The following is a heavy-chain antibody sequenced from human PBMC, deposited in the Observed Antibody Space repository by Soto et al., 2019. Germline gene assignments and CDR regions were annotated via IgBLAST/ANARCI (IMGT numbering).Heavy chain of an antibody. V-gene: IGHV1-46*03. CDR2: INPSGGST. CDR1: GYTFTSYY. Sequence: GASVKVSCKASGYTFTSYYIQWVRQAPGQGLEWMGIINPSGGSTNYAQKFQGRVTMTRDTSTSTVYMELSSLRSEDTAIYYCSRGYPPRDQLGNLPGAFWGQGTLVPVSS. CDR3: SRGYPPRDQLGNLPGAF. D-gene: IGHD1-1*01. J-gene: IGHJ4*02.